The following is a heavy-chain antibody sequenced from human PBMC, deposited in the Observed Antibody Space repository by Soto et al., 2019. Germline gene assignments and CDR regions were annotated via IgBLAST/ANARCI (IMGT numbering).Heavy chain of an antibody. D-gene: IGHD3-10*01. CDR3: GRWEGTGRGFDC. CDR2: IWYDGSNK. V-gene: IGHV3-33*01. CDR1: GSTFSSYG. Sequence: ESGGGVVQPGRSLRLSCAASGSTFSSYGMHWVRQAPGKGLEWVALIWYDGSNKDYADSVKGRFTISRDNVKNKLFLQMNSLRAEDTAVYYCGRWEGTGRGFDCWGQGALVTVSS. J-gene: IGHJ4*02.